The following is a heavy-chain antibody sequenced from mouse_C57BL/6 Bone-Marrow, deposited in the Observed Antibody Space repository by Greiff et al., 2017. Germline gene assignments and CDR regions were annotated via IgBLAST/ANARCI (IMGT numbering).Heavy chain of an antibody. CDR1: GFTFSSYG. J-gene: IGHJ2*01. D-gene: IGHD1-1*01. CDR2: ISSGGSYT. CDR3: ARQRSFFDY. Sequence: EVMLVESGGDLVKPGGSLKLSCAASGFTFSSYGMSWVRQTPDKRLEWVATISSGGSYTYYPDSVKGRFTISRDNAKNTLYLQMSSLKSDDTAMYYCARQRSFFDYWGQGTTLTVSS. V-gene: IGHV5-6*01.